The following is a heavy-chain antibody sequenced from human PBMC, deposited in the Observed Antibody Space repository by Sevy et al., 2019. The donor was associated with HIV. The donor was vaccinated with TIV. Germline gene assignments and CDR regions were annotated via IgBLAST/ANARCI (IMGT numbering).Heavy chain of an antibody. V-gene: IGHV3-15*01. CDR2: IKSNIDGAAI. J-gene: IGHJ5*02. D-gene: IGHD6-19*01. Sequence: GGSLRLSCVASEFIFNDAWMHWVRQAPGKGLEWVGRIKSNIDGAAIDYAAPVKGRFTISRDDSKNTVFLQMNSLKSEDTAVYFCTTKGRDRSGIGCQISWGQGTQVTVSS. CDR1: EFIFNDAW. CDR3: TTKGRDRSGIGCQIS.